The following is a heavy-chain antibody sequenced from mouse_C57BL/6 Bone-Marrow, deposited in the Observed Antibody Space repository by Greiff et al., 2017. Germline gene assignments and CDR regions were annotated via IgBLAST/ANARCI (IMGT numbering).Heavy chain of an antibody. CDR1: GFTFSSYG. CDR2: ISSGGSYT. V-gene: IGHV5-6*02. J-gene: IGHJ3*01. D-gene: IGHD4-1*01. CDR3: AIRLGAY. Sequence: EVKLMESGGDLVKPGGSLKLSCAASGFTFSSYGMSWVRQTPDKRLEWVATISSGGSYTYYPDSVKGRFTISRDNAKNTLYLQMSSLKSEDTAMYYCAIRLGAYWGQGTLVTVSA.